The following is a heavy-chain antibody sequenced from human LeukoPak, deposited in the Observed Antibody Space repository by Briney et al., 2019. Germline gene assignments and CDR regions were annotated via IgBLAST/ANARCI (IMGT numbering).Heavy chain of an antibody. J-gene: IGHJ3*02. CDR1: GFTFSSYD. Sequence: PGGSLRLSCAASGFTFSSYDMHWVRQAPGKGLEYVSAISSNGGSTYYANSVKGRFTISRDNSKNTLYLQMGSLRAEDMAVYYCARGALRFLEWLRGAFDIWGQGTMVTVSS. CDR2: ISSNGGST. D-gene: IGHD3-3*01. CDR3: ARGALRFLEWLRGAFDI. V-gene: IGHV3-64*01.